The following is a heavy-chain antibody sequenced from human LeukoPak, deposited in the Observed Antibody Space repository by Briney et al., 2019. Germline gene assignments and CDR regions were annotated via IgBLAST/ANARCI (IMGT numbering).Heavy chain of an antibody. CDR3: TTEHCSSGSCYYYYYGMDV. J-gene: IGHJ6*02. Sequence: PGGSLRLSCAASGFTFSNAWMNWVRQAPGKGLEWVGRIKSKTDGGTTDYAAPVKGRFTISRDDSKNTLYLQMNSLKTEDTAVYYCTTEHCSSGSCYYYYYGMDVWGQGTTVTVSS. D-gene: IGHD2-15*01. CDR2: IKSKTDGGTT. V-gene: IGHV3-15*07. CDR1: GFTFSNAW.